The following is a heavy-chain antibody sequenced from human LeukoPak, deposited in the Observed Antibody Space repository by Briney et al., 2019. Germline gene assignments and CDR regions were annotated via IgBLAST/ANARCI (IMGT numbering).Heavy chain of an antibody. CDR3: ARDLGACPDY. J-gene: IGHJ4*02. V-gene: IGHV3-74*01. CDR2: INTDGSTT. Sequence: GGSLRLSCAASGLTFSSYWMHWVRQAPGKGLVWVSRINTDGSTTTYADSVKGRFTISRDNAKNTLYLQMDSLRAEDRAVYYCARDLGACPDYWGQGTLVTVSS. CDR1: GLTFSSYW. D-gene: IGHD3-16*01.